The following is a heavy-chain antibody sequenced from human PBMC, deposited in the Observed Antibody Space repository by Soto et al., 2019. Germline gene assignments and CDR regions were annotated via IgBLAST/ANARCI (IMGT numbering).Heavy chain of an antibody. CDR3: ARGLDGGSGYHWLDP. D-gene: IGHD3-3*01. J-gene: IGHJ5*02. CDR1: GYTFTSYD. V-gene: IGHV1-8*01. CDR2: MNPNSGNT. Sequence: GASVNVSCKASGYTFTSYDISSVRQATGQGLEWMGWMNPNSGNTGYAQKFQGRVTMNRNTSRSTAYMELSSLRSEDTAVYYCARGLDGGSGYHWLDPWGQGTLVTVSS.